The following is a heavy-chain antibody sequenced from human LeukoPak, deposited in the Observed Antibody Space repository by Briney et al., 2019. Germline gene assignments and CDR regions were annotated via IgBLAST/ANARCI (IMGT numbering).Heavy chain of an antibody. CDR2: INYSGST. CDR3: ARALEWFGDVYYYGMDV. D-gene: IGHD3-10*01. Sequence: SETLSLTCTVSGGSISSDYWSWIRQPPGKGLEWIGDINYSGSTNYNPSLKSRVTISVDTSKNQFSLKLSSVTAADTAVYYCARALEWFGDVYYYGMDVWGQGTTVTVSS. J-gene: IGHJ6*02. CDR1: GGSISSDY. V-gene: IGHV4-59*01.